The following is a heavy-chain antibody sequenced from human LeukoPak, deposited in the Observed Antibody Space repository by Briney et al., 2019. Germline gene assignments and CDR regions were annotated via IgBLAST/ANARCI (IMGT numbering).Heavy chain of an antibody. CDR2: IKQDGSEK. CDR1: GFTCSSYW. Sequence: GGSLRLSCAASGFTCSSYWMSWVRQAPGKGLEWVANIKQDGSEKYYVDSVKGRFTISRDNAKNSLYLQMNSLRAEDTAVYYCARDSVDTDPYWYYGMDVWGQGTTVTVSS. V-gene: IGHV3-7*01. D-gene: IGHD5-18*01. CDR3: ARDSVDTDPYWYYGMDV. J-gene: IGHJ6*02.